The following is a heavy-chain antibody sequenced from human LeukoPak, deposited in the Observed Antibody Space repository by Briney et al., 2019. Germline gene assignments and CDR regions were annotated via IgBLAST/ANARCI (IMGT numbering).Heavy chain of an antibody. CDR1: GYTFTGYY. CDR3: AREGVEWELLTGFDY. D-gene: IGHD1-26*01. V-gene: IGHV1-2*02. CDR2: INPNSGGT. Sequence: ASVKVSCKASGYTFTGYYMHWVRQAPGQGLEWMGWINPNSGGTNYAQKFQGRVTTTRDTSISTAYMELSRLRSDDTAVYYCAREGVEWELLTGFDYWGQGTLVTVSS. J-gene: IGHJ4*02.